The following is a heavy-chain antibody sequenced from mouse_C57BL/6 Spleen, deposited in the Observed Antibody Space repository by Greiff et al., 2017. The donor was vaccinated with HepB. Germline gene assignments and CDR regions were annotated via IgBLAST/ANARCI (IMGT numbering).Heavy chain of an antibody. V-gene: IGHV1-82*01. J-gene: IGHJ4*01. CDR1: GYAFSSSW. Sequence: VKLQESGPELVKPGASVKISCKASGYAFSSSWMNWVKQRPGKGLEWIGRIYPGDGDTNYNGKFKGKATLTADKSSSTAYMQLSSLTSEDSAVYFCARDYDTAMDYWGQGTSVTVSS. CDR3: ARDYDTAMDY. D-gene: IGHD2-4*01. CDR2: IYPGDGDT.